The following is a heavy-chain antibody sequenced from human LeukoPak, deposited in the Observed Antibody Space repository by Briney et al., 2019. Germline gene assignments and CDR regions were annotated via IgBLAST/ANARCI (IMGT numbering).Heavy chain of an antibody. D-gene: IGHD3-22*01. CDR2: ISGSGGST. CDR1: GFTFSAYG. V-gene: IGHV3-21*01. CDR3: ARAYYYDSSVDY. J-gene: IGHJ4*02. Sequence: PGGSLRLSCAASGFTFSAYGMHWVREAPGKGLEWVSAISGSGGSTYYADSVKGRFTISRDDAKNSLYLQMNSLRAEDTAVYYCARAYYYDSSVDYWGQGTLVTVSS.